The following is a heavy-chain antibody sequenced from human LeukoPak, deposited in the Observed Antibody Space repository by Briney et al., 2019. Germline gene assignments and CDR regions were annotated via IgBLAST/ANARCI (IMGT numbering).Heavy chain of an antibody. D-gene: IGHD6-6*01. V-gene: IGHV3-74*01. Sequence: GGSLRLSCAASGFTFSSYWMHWVRQAPGKGLVWVSRINSDGSSTSYADSVKGRFTISRDNAKNTLYLQMNSLRAEDTAVYYCASTEYSSSYFDYWGQGTLVTVSS. J-gene: IGHJ4*02. CDR1: GFTFSSYW. CDR2: INSDGSST. CDR3: ASTEYSSSYFDY.